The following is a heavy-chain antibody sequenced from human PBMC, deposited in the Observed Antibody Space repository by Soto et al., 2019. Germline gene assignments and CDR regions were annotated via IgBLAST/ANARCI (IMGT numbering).Heavy chain of an antibody. D-gene: IGHD2-2*01. Sequence: QVQLQESGPGLVKPSETLSLTCTVSGGSVSSASFYWNWIRQPPGKGLEWIGDISYSGSTNYNPSPRRRVTIPVDTSKNQFSLRLTSAAAADTGVYYCARGDAINWFDSLGQGTRITFSS. CDR1: GGSVSSASFY. J-gene: IGHJ5*01. CDR3: ARGDAINWFDS. CDR2: ISYSGST. V-gene: IGHV4-61*01.